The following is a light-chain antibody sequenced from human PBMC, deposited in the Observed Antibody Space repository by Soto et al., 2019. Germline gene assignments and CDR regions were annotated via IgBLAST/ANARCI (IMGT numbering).Light chain of an antibody. Sequence: DIQMTPAPSTPSGSVGERVPITFRASQSISSWLAWYQQKPGKAPKLLIYKASSLESGVPSRFSGSGSGTEFTLTISSLQPEDVATYYCQKYNSAPLTFGGGTKVDIK. CDR2: KAS. CDR3: QKYNSAPLT. CDR1: QSISSW. J-gene: IGKJ4*01. V-gene: IGKV1-5*03.